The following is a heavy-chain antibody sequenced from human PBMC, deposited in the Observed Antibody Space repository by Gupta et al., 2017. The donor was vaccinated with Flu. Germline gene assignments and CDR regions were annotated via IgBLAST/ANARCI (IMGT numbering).Heavy chain of an antibody. V-gene: IGHV1-2*02. Sequence: VQLVQSGAEERKPGASVKVSCKASGYTFRGHYMHWVRKAPGQGPESMGWNNPKDGDTKLVQKFQGRVTVTKDTSITTFYVELSSLGSHDTAGYYCAKDPGRPGYFWYFDFWGRGTLVTVS. CDR1: GYTFRGHY. J-gene: IGHJ2*01. CDR3: AKDPGRPGYFWYFDF. D-gene: IGHD2-15*01. CDR2: NNPKDGDT.